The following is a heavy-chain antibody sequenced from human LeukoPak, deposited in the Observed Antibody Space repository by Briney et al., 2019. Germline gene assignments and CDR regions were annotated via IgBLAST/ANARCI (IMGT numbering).Heavy chain of an antibody. CDR1: GFTFSSYS. CDR3: ARDSMVRGVITNIDWFDP. V-gene: IGHV3-21*01. J-gene: IGHJ5*02. Sequence: GGSLRLSCAASGFTFSSYSMNWVRQAPGKGLEWVSSISSSSSYIYYADSVKGRFTISRDNAKNSLYLQMGSLRAEDTAVYYCARDSMVRGVITNIDWFDPWGQGTLVTVSS. D-gene: IGHD3-10*01. CDR2: ISSSSSYI.